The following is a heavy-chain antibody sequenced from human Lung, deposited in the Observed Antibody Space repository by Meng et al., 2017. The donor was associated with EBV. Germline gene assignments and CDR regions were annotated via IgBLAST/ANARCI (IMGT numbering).Heavy chain of an antibody. V-gene: IGHV1-18*01. CDR1: GYTCCNYG. CDR3: ARDPSNRSGRHAYLDY. CDR2: INPNNGGT. Sequence: QAQLVQSGGEVEKPGASVKVSCKASGYTCCNYGITWVRQAPGQGLEWLGTINPNNGGTNYAQRFQDRVTLTRDTSTSTVYMELSSLRSEDTAVYYCARDPSNRSGRHAYLDYWGQGTLVTVPS. J-gene: IGHJ4*02. D-gene: IGHD6-19*01.